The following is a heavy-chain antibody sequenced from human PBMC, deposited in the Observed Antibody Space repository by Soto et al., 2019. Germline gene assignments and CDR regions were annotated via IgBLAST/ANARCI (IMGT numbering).Heavy chain of an antibody. D-gene: IGHD3-16*02. CDR1: GYTLTELS. CDR2: FDPEDGET. J-gene: IGHJ4*02. V-gene: IGHV1-24*01. Sequence: ASVKVSCKVSGYTLTELSMHWVRQAPGKGLEWMGGFDPEDGETIYAQKFQGRVTMTEDTSTDTAYMELSSLRSEDTAVYYCAILFRGRGGELPFAWGQGTLVTVSS. CDR3: AILFRGRGGELPFA.